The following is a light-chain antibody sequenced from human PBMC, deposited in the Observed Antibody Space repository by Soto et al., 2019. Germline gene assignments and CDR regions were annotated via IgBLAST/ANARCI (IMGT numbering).Light chain of an antibody. CDR1: SSDVGGYNF. V-gene: IGLV2-14*01. CDR2: EVS. J-gene: IGLJ1*01. CDR3: SSYTSSSAIV. Sequence: SALTQPASVSGSPGQSITISCTGTSSDVGGYNFVSWYLQHPGKAPKLMIYEVSNRPSGVSNRFSGSKSGNTASLTISGLQSEDEADYYCSSYTSSSAIVFGTGTKLTVL.